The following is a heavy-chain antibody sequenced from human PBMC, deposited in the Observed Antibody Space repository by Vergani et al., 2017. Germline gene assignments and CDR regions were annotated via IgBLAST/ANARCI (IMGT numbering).Heavy chain of an antibody. Sequence: QVQVVQSGAEVKKSGASVKVSCKTSGYTFSNYYMHWVRQAPGQGLEWMGIINPSGGHTNYAQKFQGRVTMTRDTSTHTVYMELSSLRSEDTAIYYCARGDYGSLTGYGYWGQGTLVTVSA. CDR1: GYTFSNYY. CDR3: ARGDYGSLTGYGY. J-gene: IGHJ4*02. D-gene: IGHD3-9*01. CDR2: INPSGGHT. V-gene: IGHV1-46*03.